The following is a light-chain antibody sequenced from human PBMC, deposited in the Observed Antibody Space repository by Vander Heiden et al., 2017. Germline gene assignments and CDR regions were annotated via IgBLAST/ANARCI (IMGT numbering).Light chain of an antibody. CDR3: QQYDNFPPMYT. CDR1: QDIDNY. Sequence: DGQLTQSPSSLSASVGDRVSITCQASQDIDNYLNWYQQKPRKAPKLLIYDASNLETGVPSRFSGSGSGTYFTFTISSLQPEDIATYYCQQYDNFPPMYTFGQGTKLEIK. CDR2: DAS. J-gene: IGKJ2*01. V-gene: IGKV1-33*01.